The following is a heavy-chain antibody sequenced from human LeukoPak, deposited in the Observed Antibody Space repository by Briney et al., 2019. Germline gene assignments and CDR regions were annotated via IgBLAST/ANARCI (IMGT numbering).Heavy chain of an antibody. V-gene: IGHV3-33*06. CDR3: AKASLAVAGIFDP. CDR1: GFTFSSYG. CDR2: IWYDGSNK. Sequence: PGGSLRLSCAVSGFTFSSYGMHWVRQAPGKGLEWVAVIWYDGSNKYYADSVKGRFTISRGNSKNTLYLQMNSLRAEDTAVYYCAKASLAVAGIFDPWGQGTLVTVSS. J-gene: IGHJ5*02. D-gene: IGHD6-19*01.